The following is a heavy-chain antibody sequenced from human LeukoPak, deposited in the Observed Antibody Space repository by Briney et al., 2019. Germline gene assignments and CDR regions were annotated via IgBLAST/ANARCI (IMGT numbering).Heavy chain of an antibody. CDR2: INTDGNTT. D-gene: IGHD4-11*01. V-gene: IGHV3-74*01. Sequence: GGSLRLSCAASGFTFSSYWMHWVRQAPGEGLVWVSHINTDGNTTTYADSVKGRYTISRDNAENMLYLQMDSLRAEDTAVYYCARAYTMDVWGQGTTVIVSS. J-gene: IGHJ6*02. CDR3: ARAYTMDV. CDR1: GFTFSSYW.